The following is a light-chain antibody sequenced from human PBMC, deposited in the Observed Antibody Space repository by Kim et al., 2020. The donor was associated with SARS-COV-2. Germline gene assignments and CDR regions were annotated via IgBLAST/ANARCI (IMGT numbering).Light chain of an antibody. V-gene: IGLV2-14*03. CDR2: DVT. J-gene: IGLJ1*01. Sequence: GQSITVSCTGTSSDVGRYNYVSWYKQHPGKAPKLVIYDVTRRPSGVSSRFSGSKSGNTASLTISGLQAEDEADYSCSSFTSNITYVFGTGTKVTVL. CDR1: SSDVGRYNY. CDR3: SSFTSNITYV.